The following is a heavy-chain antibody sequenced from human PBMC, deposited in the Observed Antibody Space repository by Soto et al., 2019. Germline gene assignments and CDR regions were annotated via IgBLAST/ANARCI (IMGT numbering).Heavy chain of an antibody. V-gene: IGHV5-51*01. CDR2: TYPGDSDT. D-gene: IGHD6-13*01. Sequence: GESLKISCTGSGYSFTGYWIGWVRQMPGEGLEWMGITYPGDSDTGYSPSFQGRVTISADKSINTAYLQWSSLKASDTAMYYCVVKQKLPWVNYWGQGTLVTFSS. J-gene: IGHJ4*02. CDR3: VVKQKLPWVNY. CDR1: GYSFTGYW.